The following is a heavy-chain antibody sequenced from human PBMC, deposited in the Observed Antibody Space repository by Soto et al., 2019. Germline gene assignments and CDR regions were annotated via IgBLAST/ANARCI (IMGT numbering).Heavy chain of an antibody. CDR1: GFTFTAYA. V-gene: IGHV3-23*01. J-gene: IGHJ4*02. D-gene: IGHD3-10*02. CDR3: ASYVRGPAFYLDS. CDR2: ISKNGDEE. Sequence: PGGSLRLSCAASGFTFTAYAMSWVRQAPGKGLEWVSVISKNGDEEYYADSMTGRFTISRDSSNNLLYLRMSSLRVEDTAVYYCASYVRGPAFYLDSWGQGTLVTVSS.